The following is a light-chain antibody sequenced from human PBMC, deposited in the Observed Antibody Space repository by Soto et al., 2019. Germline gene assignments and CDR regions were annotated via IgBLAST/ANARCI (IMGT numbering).Light chain of an antibody. CDR1: QSVSSSY. Sequence: DIELTQSPGTLSLSPGERATLSCRASQSVSSSYLAWYQQKPGQAPRLLIYCASSMATGIPDRFSGSGSGTDFALTISSLEPEDFAVYYCQQYGSSPSWTFGQGTKVEIK. CDR2: CAS. V-gene: IGKV3-20*01. J-gene: IGKJ1*01. CDR3: QQYGSSPSWT.